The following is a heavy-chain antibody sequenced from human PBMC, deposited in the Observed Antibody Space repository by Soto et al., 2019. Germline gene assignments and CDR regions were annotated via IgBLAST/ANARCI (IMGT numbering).Heavy chain of an antibody. CDR1: GGTFSSYA. CDR3: ARDLWGGKPPYYYYGMDV. Sequence: QVQLVQSGAEVQKPGSSVKVSCKASGGTFSSYAISWVRQAPGQGLEWMGGIIPIFGTANYAQKFQGRVTITADESTSTAYMELSSLRSEDTAVYYCARDLWGGKPPYYYYGMDVWGQGTTVTVSS. J-gene: IGHJ6*02. CDR2: IIPIFGTA. D-gene: IGHD3-16*01. V-gene: IGHV1-69*01.